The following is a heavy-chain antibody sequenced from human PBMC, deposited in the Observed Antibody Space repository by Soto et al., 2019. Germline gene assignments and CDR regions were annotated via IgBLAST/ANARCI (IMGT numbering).Heavy chain of an antibody. CDR2: INHSGST. CDR3: ARHAPSPNYYYYMDV. V-gene: IGHV4-59*08. Sequence: SETLSLTCAVYGGSVSGYYWSWIRQTPGKGLEWIGYINHSGSTNYNPSLKSRVTISEDTSKNQFSLKLSSVTAADTAVYYCARHAPSPNYYYYMDVWGKGTTVTVSS. CDR1: GGSVSGYY. J-gene: IGHJ6*03.